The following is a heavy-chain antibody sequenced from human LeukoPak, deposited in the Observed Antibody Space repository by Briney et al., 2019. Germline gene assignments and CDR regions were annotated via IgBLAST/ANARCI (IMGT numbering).Heavy chain of an antibody. Sequence: SETLSLTCTVSGGSISSGSYCWSWIRQPAGKGLEWIGRICTSGSPNSNPSLKSRVTISVDPSKNQFSLNLSSVTAADTAIYYCARMYSTSYYFDYWGQGTLVTVSS. CDR2: ICTSGSP. CDR1: GGSISSGSYC. V-gene: IGHV4-61*02. J-gene: IGHJ4*02. CDR3: ARMYSTSYYFDY. D-gene: IGHD6-6*01.